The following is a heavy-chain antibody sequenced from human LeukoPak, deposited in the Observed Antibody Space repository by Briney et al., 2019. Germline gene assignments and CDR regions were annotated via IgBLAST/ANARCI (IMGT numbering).Heavy chain of an antibody. D-gene: IGHD2-2*01. Sequence: GGPLRLSCAALGFSFSSYGMHWVCRAPGKGLGWVGFIRYDGSNKYYADSVKGRFTISRDNSKNTLYLQMNSLRAEDTAVYYCAKDYCSSTSCYTFDYWGQGTLVTVSS. CDR2: IRYDGSNK. V-gene: IGHV3-30*02. J-gene: IGHJ4*02. CDR1: GFSFSSYG. CDR3: AKDYCSSTSCYTFDY.